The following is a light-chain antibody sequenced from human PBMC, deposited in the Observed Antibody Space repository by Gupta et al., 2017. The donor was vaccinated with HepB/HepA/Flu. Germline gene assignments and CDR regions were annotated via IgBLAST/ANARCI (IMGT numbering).Light chain of an antibody. V-gene: IGKV1-39*01. J-gene: IGKJ1*01. CDR2: AAA. CDR3: QQSYNTPWT. Sequence: DIQMTQSPSSLSASVGDRVTITCRASQNISSYSNCYQQKPGKAPKLLIYAAASLQSGVPSRFSGSGSGAEFTLTISSLQPEDVATYYCQQSYNTPWTFGQGTKVEIK. CDR1: QNISSY.